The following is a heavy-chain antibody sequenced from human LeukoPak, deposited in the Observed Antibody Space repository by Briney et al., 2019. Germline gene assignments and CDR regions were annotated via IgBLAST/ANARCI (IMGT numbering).Heavy chain of an antibody. CDR1: GFTFSSYA. J-gene: IGHJ4*02. CDR2: ISYDGSNK. CDR3: AREGSSGGYFDY. Sequence: GGSLRLSCAASGFTFSSYAMHWVRQAPGKGLEWVAVISYDGSNKYYADSVKGRFTISRDNSKNTLYPQMNSLRAEDTAVYSCAREGSSGGYFDYWGQGTLVTVSS. D-gene: IGHD6-19*01. V-gene: IGHV3-30-3*01.